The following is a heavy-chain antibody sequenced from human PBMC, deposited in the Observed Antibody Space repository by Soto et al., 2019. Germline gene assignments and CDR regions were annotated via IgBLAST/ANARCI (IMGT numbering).Heavy chain of an antibody. Sequence: HPWGSLRLSCAASGFSFSDYAMFWVRQAPGKGPDYVSGINSNGGSTSYANSVKGRFYISRDNSKNTLYLQMGSLRVEDMAVYYCARGSGPDTTYQNRYFDPWGQGTLVTVSS. D-gene: IGHD3-3*01. CDR1: GFSFSDYA. V-gene: IGHV3-64*01. J-gene: IGHJ5*02. CDR3: ARGSGPDTTYQNRYFDP. CDR2: INSNGGST.